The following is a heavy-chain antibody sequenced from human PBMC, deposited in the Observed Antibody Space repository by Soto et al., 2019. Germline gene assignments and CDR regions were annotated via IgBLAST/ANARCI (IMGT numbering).Heavy chain of an antibody. Sequence: ASVKVSCKASGYTFTSYDSNWERQATGQGLEWMGWMNPNSGNTGYAQKFQGRVTMTRNTSISTAYMELSSLRSEDTAVYYCARVRGIVVVPAAIFHYYYGMDVWGQGTTVAVSS. CDR2: MNPNSGNT. CDR1: GYTFTSYD. D-gene: IGHD2-2*01. V-gene: IGHV1-8*01. J-gene: IGHJ6*02. CDR3: ARVRGIVVVPAAIFHYYYGMDV.